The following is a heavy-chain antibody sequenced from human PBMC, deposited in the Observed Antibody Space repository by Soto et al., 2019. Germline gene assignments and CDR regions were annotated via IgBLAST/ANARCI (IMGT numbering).Heavy chain of an antibody. D-gene: IGHD3-9*01. CDR2: IIPIFGTA. Sequence: SVKVSCKASGGTFSSYAISWVRQAPGQGLEWMGGIIPIFGTANYAQKFQGRVTITADKSTSTAYMELSSLRSEDTAVYYCAGGAVYYDILTGYYTTQTSYFDYWGQGTLVTVSS. V-gene: IGHV1-69*06. CDR3: AGGAVYYDILTGYYTTQTSYFDY. CDR1: GGTFSSYA. J-gene: IGHJ4*02.